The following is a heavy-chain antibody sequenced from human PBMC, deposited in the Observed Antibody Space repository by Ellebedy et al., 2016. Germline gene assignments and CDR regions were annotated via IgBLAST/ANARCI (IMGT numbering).Heavy chain of an antibody. CDR1: AYSFTGYW. D-gene: IGHD5-24*01. J-gene: IGHJ4*02. CDR3: ARVRDGYNDY. CDR2: IYPGDSDT. V-gene: IGHV5-51*01. Sequence: ASVKVSCKGSAYSFTGYWIAWVRQMPGKGLEWMGIIYPGDSDTRYSPSFQGQVTISADKSISTAYLQWSSLKASDTAMYYCARVRDGYNDYWGQGTLVTVSS.